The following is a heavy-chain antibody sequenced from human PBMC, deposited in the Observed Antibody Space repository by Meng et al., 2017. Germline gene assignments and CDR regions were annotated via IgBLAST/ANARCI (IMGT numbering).Heavy chain of an antibody. CDR2: INTTTGNP. J-gene: IGHJ4*02. D-gene: IGHD6-6*01. CDR1: GYTLTSYA. CDR3: ASACSPPSSSSSFHDY. Sequence: VQLVPSAFELKKPGDSVTVSCNASGYTLTSYAMNWVRQAPGQGLEWMGWINTTTGNPTYAQGFTVRFVFSLDHSRSTAYLQISSLKAEDTAVYYCASACSPPSSSSSFHDYWGQGTLVTVSS. V-gene: IGHV7-4-1*02.